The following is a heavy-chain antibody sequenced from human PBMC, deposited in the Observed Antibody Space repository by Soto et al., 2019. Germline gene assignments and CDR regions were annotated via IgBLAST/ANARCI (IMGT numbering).Heavy chain of an antibody. J-gene: IGHJ4*02. V-gene: IGHV3-23*01. CDR1: GFTFSSYA. CDR2: ISGSGGST. Sequence: GGSLRLSCAASGFTFSSYAMSWVRQAPGKGLEWVSAISGSGGSTYYADSVKGRFTISRDNSKNTLYLQMNSLRAEDTAVYYCAKDRRYCSSTSCRYCSGGSCYRGFDYWGQGTLVTVSS. CDR3: AKDRRYCSSTSCRYCSGGSCYRGFDY. D-gene: IGHD2-15*01.